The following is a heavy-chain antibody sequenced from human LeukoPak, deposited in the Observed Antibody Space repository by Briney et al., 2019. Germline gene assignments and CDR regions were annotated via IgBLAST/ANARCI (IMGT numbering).Heavy chain of an antibody. CDR3: ARDRVVPAASDGDWYYYYGMDV. D-gene: IGHD2-2*01. CDR2: IYYSGSA. J-gene: IGHJ6*02. CDR1: GGSISSYY. V-gene: IGHV4-59*01. Sequence: PSETLSLTCTVSGGSISSYYWSWIRQPPGKGLEWIGYIYYSGSANYNPFLKSRVTISVDTSKNQFSLKLSSVTAADTAVYYCARDRVVPAASDGDWYYYYGMDVWGQGTTVTVSS.